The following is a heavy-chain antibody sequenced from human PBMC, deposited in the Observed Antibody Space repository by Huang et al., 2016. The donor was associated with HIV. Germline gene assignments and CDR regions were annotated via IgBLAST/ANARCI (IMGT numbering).Heavy chain of an antibody. Sequence: QVQLQQWGAGLLKPSETLSLTCAVYGGSFSGYYWSWIRQPPGKGLEWIGEINQSGSTNYNPSLKSRVTISVDTSKNQFSLELSSVTAADTAVYYCARILMYYNSSGYGFDYWGQGTLVTVSS. CDR2: INQSGST. J-gene: IGHJ4*02. V-gene: IGHV4-34*01. CDR3: ARILMYYNSSGYGFDY. D-gene: IGHD3-22*01. CDR1: GGSFSGYY.